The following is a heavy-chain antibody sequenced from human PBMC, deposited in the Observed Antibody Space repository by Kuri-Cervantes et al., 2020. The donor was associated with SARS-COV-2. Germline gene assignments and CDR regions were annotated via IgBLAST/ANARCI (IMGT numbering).Heavy chain of an antibody. V-gene: IGHV3-15*01. CDR1: GFTFNNAW. J-gene: IGHJ4*02. D-gene: IGHD1-7*01. CDR3: AAGTGTSDFDH. Sequence: GESLKISCAASGFTFNNAWMGWVRQAPGRGLEWLGRIKIKTDGSTRDYATPVRGRFTISRDDSKNTLYPQMNSLKTEDTAVYFCAAGTGTSDFDHWGQGILVTGSS. CDR2: IKIKTDGSTR.